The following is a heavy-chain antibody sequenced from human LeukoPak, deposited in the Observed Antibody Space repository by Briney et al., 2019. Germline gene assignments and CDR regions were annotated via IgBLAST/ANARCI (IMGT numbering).Heavy chain of an antibody. Sequence: SETLSLTCTVSGDSSTNSIYNWGWIRQSPGKGLEWIGSIDYRGSTYYNPSLKSRATISIDTSKNQFSLKLSSVTAADTAVYYCAREYTLYRSGWFLDYWGQGTVVTVSS. J-gene: IGHJ4*02. CDR1: GDSSTNSIYN. CDR2: IDYRGST. D-gene: IGHD6-19*01. CDR3: AREYTLYRSGWFLDY. V-gene: IGHV4-39*07.